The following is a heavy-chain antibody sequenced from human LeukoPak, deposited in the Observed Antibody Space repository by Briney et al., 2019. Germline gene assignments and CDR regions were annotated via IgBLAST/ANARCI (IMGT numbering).Heavy chain of an antibody. V-gene: IGHV3-48*02. D-gene: IGHD2-2*01. CDR1: GFTFSSYS. CDR3: VGDCSGTSCHGY. J-gene: IGHJ4*02. Sequence: GGSLRLSCAASGFTFSSYSMNWVRQAPGKGLEWIPYITSSGGTIYYADSVKGRFTISRDNAKNSLYLQMDSLRDEDTAVYYCVGDCSGTSCHGYWGQGTLVTVSS. CDR2: ITSSGGTI.